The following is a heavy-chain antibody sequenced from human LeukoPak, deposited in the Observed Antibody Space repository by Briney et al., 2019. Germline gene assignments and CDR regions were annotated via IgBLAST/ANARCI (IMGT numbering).Heavy chain of an antibody. CDR1: GGSISSSSYY. D-gene: IGHD3-10*01. V-gene: IGHV4-39*01. CDR3: ARHAYGSGSYSLYYFDY. CDR2: IYYSGST. J-gene: IGHJ4*02. Sequence: SETLSLTCTVSGGSISSSSYYWGWIRHPPGKGLGGLGRIYYSGSTYYNPSLKSRVTISVDTSKNQFSLQLSSVTAADTAVYYCARHAYGSGSYSLYYFDYWGQGTLVTVSS.